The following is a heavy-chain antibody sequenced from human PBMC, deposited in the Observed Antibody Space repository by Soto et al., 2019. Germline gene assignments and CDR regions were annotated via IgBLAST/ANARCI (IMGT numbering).Heavy chain of an antibody. V-gene: IGHV4-31*03. Sequence: SETLSLTCTVSGGSISSGGYYWSWIRQHPGKGLEWIGYIYYSGSTYYNPSLKSRVTISVDTSKNQFSLKLSSVTAADMAVYYCASRTQYGDYNWFDPWGQGTLVTVSS. J-gene: IGHJ5*02. CDR3: ASRTQYGDYNWFDP. CDR1: GGSISSGGYY. D-gene: IGHD4-17*01. CDR2: IYYSGST.